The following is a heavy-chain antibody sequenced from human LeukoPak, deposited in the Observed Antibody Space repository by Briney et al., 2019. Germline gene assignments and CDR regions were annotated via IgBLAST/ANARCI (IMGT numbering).Heavy chain of an antibody. J-gene: IGHJ4*02. CDR1: GFTFSSYW. Sequence: PGGSLRLSCAASGFTFSSYWMHWVRQAPGKGLVWVSRINTDGSRTDYADSVKGRFTISRDNAKNTLYLQMNSLRAEDTAVYYCAKDPVAGKFDSWGQGTLVTVSS. CDR2: INTDGSRT. CDR3: AKDPVAGKFDS. D-gene: IGHD6-19*01. V-gene: IGHV3-74*01.